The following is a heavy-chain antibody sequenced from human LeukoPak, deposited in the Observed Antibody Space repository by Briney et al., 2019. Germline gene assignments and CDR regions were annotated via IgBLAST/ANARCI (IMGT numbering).Heavy chain of an antibody. Sequence: PGGSLRLSCAASGFTFDDYGMSWVRQAPGKGLEWVSAISGSGGSTYYADSVKGRFTISRDNSKNTLYLQMNSLRAEDTAVYYCARGTLWLRYEEGSPVDYWGQGTLVTVSS. CDR3: ARGTLWLRYEEGSPVDY. V-gene: IGHV3-23*01. J-gene: IGHJ4*02. CDR2: ISGSGGST. D-gene: IGHD5-12*01. CDR1: GFTFDDYG.